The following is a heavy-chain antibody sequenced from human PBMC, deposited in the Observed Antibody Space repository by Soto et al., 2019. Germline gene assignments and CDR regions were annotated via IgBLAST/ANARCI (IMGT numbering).Heavy chain of an antibody. CDR3: ATSAVLRFLEWPEDYYYGMDV. Sequence: PSETLSLTCAVSCGSISSGGYSWSWIRQPPGKGLEWIGYIYHSGSTYYNPSLKSRVTISVDRSKNQFSLKLSSVTAADTAVYYCATSAVLRFLEWPEDYYYGMDVWGQGTTVTVSS. CDR2: IYHSGST. V-gene: IGHV4-30-2*01. D-gene: IGHD3-3*01. CDR1: CGSISSGGYS. J-gene: IGHJ6*02.